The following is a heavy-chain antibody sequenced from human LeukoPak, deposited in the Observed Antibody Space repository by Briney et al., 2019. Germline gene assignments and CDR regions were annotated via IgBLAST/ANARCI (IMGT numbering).Heavy chain of an antibody. CDR1: GYTFINHY. CDR2: INPSGGGT. CDR3: AREFSGYIDF. J-gene: IGHJ4*02. V-gene: IGHV1-46*01. D-gene: IGHD1-26*01. Sequence: GASVKVSCKASGYTFINHYMHWVRQAPGQGLEWMGIINPSGGGTSYAQKFQGRVTMTRDTSTSTVYMEVSSLRSEDTAVYYCAREFSGYIDFWGQGTLVTVSS.